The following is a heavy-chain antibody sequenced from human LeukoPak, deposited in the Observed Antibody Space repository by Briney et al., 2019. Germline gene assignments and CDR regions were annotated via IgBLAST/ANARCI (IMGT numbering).Heavy chain of an antibody. CDR1: GFTFSSSA. CDR2: IWYDGSNK. CDR3: AKPLVGATAGYPNY. V-gene: IGHV3-33*06. J-gene: IGHJ4*02. Sequence: GGSLRLSCAASGFTFSSSAMSWVRQAPGKGLEWVAVIWYDGSNKYYADSVKGRFTISRDNSKNTLYLQMNSLRAEDTAVYYCAKPLVGATAGYPNYWGQGTLVTVSS. D-gene: IGHD1-26*01.